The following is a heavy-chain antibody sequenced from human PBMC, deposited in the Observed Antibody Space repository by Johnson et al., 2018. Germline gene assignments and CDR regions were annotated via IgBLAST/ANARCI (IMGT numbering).Heavy chain of an antibody. CDR3: ARRSSLDV. V-gene: IGHV3-11*04. Sequence: QVQLVQSGGGLVKPGGSVRLSCAASGFIFSDYYMTWIRQAPGKGLEWVSYIDPSGSVRKYADSVKGRFTISRDNAKNSLYLQMNSLTAEDTAVYYCARRSSLDVWGKGTTVTVSS. CDR2: IDPSGSVR. D-gene: IGHD1-26*01. CDR1: GFIFSDYY. J-gene: IGHJ6*04.